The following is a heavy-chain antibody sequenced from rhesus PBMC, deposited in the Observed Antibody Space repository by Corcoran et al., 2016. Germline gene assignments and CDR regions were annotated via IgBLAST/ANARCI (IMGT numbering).Heavy chain of an antibody. Sequence: EVQLVESGGGLVQPGGSLRLSCAASGFTFSSYGMHWVRQTPGKGLEWISAINSGGGSTDYADSVNGRFTISRDNSKNTLSLQMNSLRAEDTAVYYCAKDLATVADTGDYWGQGVLVTVSS. D-gene: IGHD4-29*01. CDR1: GFTFSSYG. CDR3: AKDLATVADTGDY. J-gene: IGHJ4*01. V-gene: IGHV3S42*01. CDR2: INSGGGST.